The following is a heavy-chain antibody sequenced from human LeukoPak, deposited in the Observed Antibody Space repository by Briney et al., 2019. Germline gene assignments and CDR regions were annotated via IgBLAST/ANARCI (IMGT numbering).Heavy chain of an antibody. CDR3: AKVGDVFFFDY. J-gene: IGHJ4*02. CDR1: GFTFSSYG. CDR2: IWYDGSNK. Sequence: PGSSLRLSCAASGFTFSSYGMHWVRQAPGKGLEWVAVIWYDGSNKYYADSVKGRFTISRDNSKNTLYLQMNSLRAEDTAVYYCAKVGDVFFFDYWGQGTLVTVSS. V-gene: IGHV3-33*06. D-gene: IGHD3-3*01.